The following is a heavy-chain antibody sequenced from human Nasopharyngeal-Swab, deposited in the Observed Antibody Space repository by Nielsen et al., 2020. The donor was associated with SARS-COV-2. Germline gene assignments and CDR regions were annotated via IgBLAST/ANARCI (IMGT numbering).Heavy chain of an antibody. J-gene: IGHJ6*02. CDR3: ASPPSFPW. Sequence: GESLKISCAASGFTFSSYSMSWVRRAPGKGLEWVSVIYSGGSTYYADSVKGRFTISRDNSKNSLYLQMNSLRAEDTAVYYCASPPSFPWWGQGTTVTVSS. V-gene: IGHV3-66*01. CDR1: GFTFSSYS. CDR2: IYSGGST.